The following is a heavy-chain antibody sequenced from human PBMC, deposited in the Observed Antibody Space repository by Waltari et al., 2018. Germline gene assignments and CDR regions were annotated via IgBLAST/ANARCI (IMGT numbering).Heavy chain of an antibody. CDR1: GGSVRSSAYH. CDR2: VQFSASP. V-gene: IGHV4-39*07. CDR3: ARESSDFKWFFDL. D-gene: IGHD2-21*02. J-gene: IGHJ2*01. Sequence: LQESGPGLVKPSDTLSLTCSVSGGSVRSSAYHWAWIRRAPGRGLEWIGSVQFSASPFYNPSLLSRVTISVEPSTNEFSLTLRSVTAADTAVYFCARESSDFKWFFDLWGRGILVTVAS.